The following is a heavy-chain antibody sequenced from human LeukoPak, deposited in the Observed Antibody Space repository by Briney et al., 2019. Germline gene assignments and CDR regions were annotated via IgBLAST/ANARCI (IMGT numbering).Heavy chain of an antibody. CDR2: IKQDGSEK. J-gene: IGHJ6*03. CDR3: ARDLPARRYYDFWSGYYNYYYYYYMDV. D-gene: IGHD3-3*01. Sequence: PGGSLRLSCAASGFTFSSYWMSWVRQAPGKGLEWVANIKQDGSEKYYVDSVKGRFTISRDNAKNSLYLQMNSLRAEDTALYYCARDLPARRYYDFWSGYYNYYYYYYMDVWGKGTTVTVSS. V-gene: IGHV3-7*03. CDR1: GFTFSSYW.